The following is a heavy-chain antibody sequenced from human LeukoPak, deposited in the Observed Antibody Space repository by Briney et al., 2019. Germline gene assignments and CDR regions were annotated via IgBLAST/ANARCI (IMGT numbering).Heavy chain of an antibody. CDR1: GGSISSSSYY. Sequence: PSETLSLTCTVSGGSISSSSYYWGWIRQPPGKGLEWIGSIYYSGSTYYNPSLKSRVTISVDTSKNQFSLKLSSVTAADTAVYYCARDQSNGYNPNSFDYWGQGTLVTVSS. CDR2: IYYSGST. J-gene: IGHJ4*02. V-gene: IGHV4-39*07. D-gene: IGHD5-24*01. CDR3: ARDQSNGYNPNSFDY.